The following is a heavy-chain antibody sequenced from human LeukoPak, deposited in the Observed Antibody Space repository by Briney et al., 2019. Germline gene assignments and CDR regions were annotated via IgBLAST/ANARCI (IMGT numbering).Heavy chain of an antibody. CDR1: GYTFTGYY. D-gene: IGHD1-26*01. CDR2: INPNSGGT. Sequence: ASVKVSCKASGYTFTGYYMHWVRQAPGQGLEWMGWINPNSGGTNYAQKFQGRVTMTRDTSISTAYMELSRLRSDDTAVYYCARGSGGSYFLNGLDYWGQGTLVTVSS. V-gene: IGHV1-2*02. J-gene: IGHJ4*02. CDR3: ARGSGGSYFLNGLDY.